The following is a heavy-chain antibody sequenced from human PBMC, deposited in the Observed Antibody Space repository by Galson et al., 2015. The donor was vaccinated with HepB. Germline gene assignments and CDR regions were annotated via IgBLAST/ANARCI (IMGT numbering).Heavy chain of an antibody. D-gene: IGHD2-21*02. CDR3: ARRAVVTAIWAY. Sequence: SETLSLTCTVSGGSISSSSYYWGWIRQPPGKGLEWIGSIYYSGSTYYNPSLKSRVTISVDTSKNQFSLKLSSVTAADTAVYYCARRAVVTAIWAYWGQGTLVTVSS. CDR1: GGSISSSSYY. CDR2: IYYSGST. J-gene: IGHJ4*02. V-gene: IGHV4-39*01.